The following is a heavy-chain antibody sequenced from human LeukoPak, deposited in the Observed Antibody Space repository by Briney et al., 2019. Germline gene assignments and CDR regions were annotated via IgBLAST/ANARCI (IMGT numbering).Heavy chain of an antibody. V-gene: IGHV4-39*07. CDR3: AREGGRRFDP. CDR1: GGSISSSSYY. Sequence: SETLSLTCTVSGGSISSSSYYWGWIRQPPGKGLEWIGSIYYSGSTYHNPSLKSRVTISVDTSKNQFSLKLSSVTAADTAVYYCAREGGRRFDPWGQGTLVTVSS. D-gene: IGHD3-16*01. J-gene: IGHJ5*02. CDR2: IYYSGST.